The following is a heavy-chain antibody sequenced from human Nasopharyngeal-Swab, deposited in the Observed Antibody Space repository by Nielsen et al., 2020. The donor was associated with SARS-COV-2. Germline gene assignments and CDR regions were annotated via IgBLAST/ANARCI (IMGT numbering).Heavy chain of an antibody. D-gene: IGHD2-2*01. J-gene: IGHJ4*02. Sequence: GGSLRLSCAASGFTFSDYYMSWIRQVPGKGLEWVSYISSSSSYTNYADSVKGRFTISRDNAKNSLYLQMNSLRAEDTAVYYCAREGCSSTSCYFFDYWGQGTLVTVSS. CDR1: GFTFSDYY. V-gene: IGHV3-11*06. CDR2: ISSSSSYT. CDR3: AREGCSSTSCYFFDY.